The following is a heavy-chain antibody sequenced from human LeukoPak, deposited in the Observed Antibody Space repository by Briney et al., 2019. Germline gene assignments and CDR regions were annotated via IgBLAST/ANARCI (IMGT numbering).Heavy chain of an antibody. J-gene: IGHJ4*02. CDR1: GFTFNNYA. CDR3: AKDHETFTSGYSYEIGY. CDR2: ISGSAITT. D-gene: IGHD5-18*01. V-gene: IGHV3-23*01. Sequence: PGGSLRLSCAASGFTFNNYAMTWVRQAPGKGLEWVSAISGSAITTYYADSVKGRFTISRDNSKNTLYLQMNSLRAEDTAIYYCAKDHETFTSGYSYEIGYWGQGTLVTVSS.